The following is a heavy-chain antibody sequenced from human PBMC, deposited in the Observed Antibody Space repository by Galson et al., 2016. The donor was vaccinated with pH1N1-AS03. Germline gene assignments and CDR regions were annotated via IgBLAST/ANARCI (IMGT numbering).Heavy chain of an antibody. CDR1: GGTFSSYA. D-gene: IGHD3-3*01. CDR3: ARDANYDFWSGHDAFDI. J-gene: IGHJ3*02. CDR2: IIAMFGTA. V-gene: IGHV1-69*06. Sequence: SVKVSCKASGGTFSSYAISWVRQAPGQGLEWMGGIIAMFGTATYAQKVQGRVTITADKSTSTAYMELSSLRSEDTAVYYCARDANYDFWSGHDAFDIWGQGTMVTVSS.